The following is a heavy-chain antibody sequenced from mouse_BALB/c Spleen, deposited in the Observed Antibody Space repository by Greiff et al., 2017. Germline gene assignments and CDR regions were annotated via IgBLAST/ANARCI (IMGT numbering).Heavy chain of an antibody. CDR2: ISSGGSYT. CDR3: ARHPSWFAY. Sequence: DVQLVESGGDLVKPGGSLKLSCAASGFTFSSYGMSWVRQTPDKRLEWVATISSGGSYTYYPDSVKGRFTISRDNAKNTLYLQMSSLKSEDTAMYYCARHPSWFAYWGQGTLVTVSA. V-gene: IGHV5-6*01. J-gene: IGHJ3*01. CDR1: GFTFSSYG.